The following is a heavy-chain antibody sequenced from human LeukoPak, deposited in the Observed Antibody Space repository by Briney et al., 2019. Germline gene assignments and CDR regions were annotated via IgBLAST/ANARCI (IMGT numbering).Heavy chain of an antibody. Sequence: GGSLRLSCAASGFTFSDYYMSWVRQAPGKGLEWVSYISSSGSTIYYADSVKGRYTISRDNAKNSLYLQMNSLRAEDTAVYYCARDVWSWHCGMDVWGQGTTVTVSS. CDR3: ARDVWSWHCGMDV. D-gene: IGHD4/OR15-4a*01. CDR1: GFTFSDYY. CDR2: ISSSGSTI. J-gene: IGHJ6*02. V-gene: IGHV3-11*01.